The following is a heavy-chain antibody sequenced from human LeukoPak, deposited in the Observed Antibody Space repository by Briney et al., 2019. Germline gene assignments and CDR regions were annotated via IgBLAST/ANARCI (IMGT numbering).Heavy chain of an antibody. CDR2: ISGSGGST. V-gene: IGHV3-23*01. Sequence: PGGSLRLSCAASGFTFSSYAMSWVRQAPGKGLEWVSAISGSGGSTYYADSVKGRFTISRDNSKNTLYLQMNSLRAEDTAVYYCAKGSGSGWYYYYGMDVWGQGTTVTVPS. CDR1: GFTFSSYA. D-gene: IGHD6-19*01. CDR3: AKGSGSGWYYYYGMDV. J-gene: IGHJ6*02.